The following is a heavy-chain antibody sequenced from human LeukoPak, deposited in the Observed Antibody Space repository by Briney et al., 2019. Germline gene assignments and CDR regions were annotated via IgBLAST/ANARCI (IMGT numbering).Heavy chain of an antibody. CDR2: IKQDGSEK. CDR1: GFTFSSYW. Sequence: PGGSLRLSCAASGFTFSSYWMSWVRQAPGKGLEWVANIKQDGSEKYYVDSVKGRFTISRDNAKNSLYLQMNSLRAEDTGVYYCAKGDYDILTGYFPWYFALWGRGTLVTVSS. D-gene: IGHD3-9*01. V-gene: IGHV3-7*01. CDR3: AKGDYDILTGYFPWYFAL. J-gene: IGHJ2*01.